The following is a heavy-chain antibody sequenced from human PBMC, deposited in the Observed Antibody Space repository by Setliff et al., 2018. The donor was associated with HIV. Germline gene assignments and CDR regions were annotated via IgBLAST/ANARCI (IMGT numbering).Heavy chain of an antibody. V-gene: IGHV3-23*01. CDR1: GFTFSAYA. D-gene: IGHD3-3*01. CDR3: AKAWGSGYPSFESALMFDV. Sequence: PGGSLRLSCAASGFTFSAYAMTWVRRAPGKGLEWVSATTSNGRTTDYAESVRGRFTLSRDNSRNTLYLHMTSLRAEDTAIYYCAKAWGSGYPSFESALMFDVWGQGTLVTVPQ. J-gene: IGHJ4*02. CDR2: TTSNGRTT.